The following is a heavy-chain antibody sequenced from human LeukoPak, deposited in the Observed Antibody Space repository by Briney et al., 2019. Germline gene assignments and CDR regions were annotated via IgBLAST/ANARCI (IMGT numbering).Heavy chain of an antibody. CDR1: GYRFTSYW. CDR2: IYPGDSDT. J-gene: IGHJ4*02. CDR3: ARPREMATFSFDY. Sequence: GESLKISCKGSGYRFTSYWIGWVRQLPGKGLEWMGIIYPGDSDTRYSPSFQGQVTISADKSISTAYLQWSSLKASDTAMYYCARPREMATFSFDYWGQGTLVTVSS. D-gene: IGHD5-24*01. V-gene: IGHV5-51*01.